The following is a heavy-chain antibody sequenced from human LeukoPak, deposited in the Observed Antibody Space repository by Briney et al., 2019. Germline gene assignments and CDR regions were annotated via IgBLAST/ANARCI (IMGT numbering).Heavy chain of an antibody. CDR2: ISLAGQT. Sequence: PSETLSLTCGVSGGSISGTNWWSWVRQPPGQGLEWIGEISLAGQTNFNPSLNGRVTMSLDKSSNKLYLHLTSVTATDTATYFWWRESGPFCPFGYWGQGTLVIVSS. V-gene: IGHV4/OR15-8*02. CDR3: WRESGPFCPFGY. J-gene: IGHJ4*02. D-gene: IGHD1-26*01. CDR1: GGSISGTNW.